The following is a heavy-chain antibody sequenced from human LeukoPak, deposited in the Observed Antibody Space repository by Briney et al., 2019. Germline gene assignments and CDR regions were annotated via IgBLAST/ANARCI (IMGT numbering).Heavy chain of an antibody. D-gene: IGHD3-3*02. CDR3: MGEETIRFLGDY. CDR1: RDFRWSIK. CDR2: MFYSGST. Sequence: SETLSLTCTLPRDFRWSIKWRCLPQPPGKGLEWIGYMFYSGSTFYNPSLKSRVTISRDTSKNQFSLKLTSVSAADTAVYYCMGEETIRFLGDYWGQGTVVTVSS. V-gene: IGHV4-59*08. J-gene: IGHJ4*02.